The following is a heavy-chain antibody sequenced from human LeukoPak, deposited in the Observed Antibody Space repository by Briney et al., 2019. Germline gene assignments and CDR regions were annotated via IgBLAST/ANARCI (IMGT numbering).Heavy chain of an antibody. CDR1: GFTFSDYY. CDR3: AREPGIAAAGTSLDFAD. J-gene: IGHJ4*02. D-gene: IGHD6-13*01. CDR2: ISSSGSTI. V-gene: IGHV3-11*04. Sequence: GGSLRLSCAASGFTFSDYYMSWIRQAPGKGLEWVSYISSSGSTIYYADSEKGRFTISRDNAKNSLYLQMNSLRAEDTAVYYCAREPGIAAAGTSLDFADWGQGTLVTVSS.